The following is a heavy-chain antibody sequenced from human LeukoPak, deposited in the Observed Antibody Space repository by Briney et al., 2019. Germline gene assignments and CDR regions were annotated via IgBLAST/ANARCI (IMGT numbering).Heavy chain of an antibody. D-gene: IGHD1/OR15-1a*01. V-gene: IGHV5-51*01. Sequence: GESLKISCKGSGYSFTTYWIGWVRQMPGKGLEWMGIIFPGDSDTIYSPSFQGQVTISADKSINPAYMQWSSLKASDTAIYYCATSESQTKFDYWGQGTLVTASS. CDR3: ATSESQTKFDY. CDR2: IFPGDSDT. J-gene: IGHJ4*02. CDR1: GYSFTTYW.